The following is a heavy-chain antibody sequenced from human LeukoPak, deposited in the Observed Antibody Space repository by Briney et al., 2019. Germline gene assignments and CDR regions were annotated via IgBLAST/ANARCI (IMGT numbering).Heavy chain of an antibody. J-gene: IGHJ3*02. CDR2: ISYDGSNK. V-gene: IGHV3-30-3*01. D-gene: IGHD4-23*01. CDR3: ARDHRESTTVVNFRAFDI. CDR1: GFTFSSFA. Sequence: GGPLRLSCAASGFTFSSFAMHWVRQAPGKGLEWVAVISYDGSNKYYADSVKGRFTISRDNSRTTLYLQMNSLRAEDTAVYYCARDHRESTTVVNFRAFDIWGQGTVVTVSS.